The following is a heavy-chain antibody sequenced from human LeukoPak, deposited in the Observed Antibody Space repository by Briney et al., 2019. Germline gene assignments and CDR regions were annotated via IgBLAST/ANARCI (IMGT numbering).Heavy chain of an antibody. CDR1: GYTFTGYY. Sequence: ASVKVSCKASGYTFTGYYMHWVRQAPGQGLEWMGRINPNSGGTNYAQKFQGRVTMTRDTSISTAYMELGRLRSDDTAVYYCARDFSSSYCSGGSCYSGDYWGQGTLVTVSS. CDR2: INPNSGGT. D-gene: IGHD2-15*01. CDR3: ARDFSSSYCSGGSCYSGDY. V-gene: IGHV1-2*06. J-gene: IGHJ4*02.